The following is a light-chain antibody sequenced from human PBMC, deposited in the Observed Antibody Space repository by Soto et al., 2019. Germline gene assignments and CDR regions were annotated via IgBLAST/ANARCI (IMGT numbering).Light chain of an antibody. Sequence: QSVLTQVASVSGSPGQSITISCSGTSSDVGTFNLVSWYQQHPGKAPRLMIYEVIKRPSGVSNRFSGSKSGNTASLTISGLQAEDEADYYCCSSAGSSVYVFGTGTKVTVL. CDR1: SSDVGTFNL. J-gene: IGLJ1*01. CDR3: CSSAGSSVYV. CDR2: EVI. V-gene: IGLV2-23*02.